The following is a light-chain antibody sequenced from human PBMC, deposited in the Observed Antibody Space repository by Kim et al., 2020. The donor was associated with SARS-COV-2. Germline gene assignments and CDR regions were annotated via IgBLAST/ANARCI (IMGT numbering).Light chain of an antibody. CDR3: QQRDSWPPAVS. J-gene: IGKJ4*01. V-gene: IGKV3-11*01. CDR1: QSIDTS. CDR2: DAS. Sequence: PGESATLSCRASQSIDTSLGWYQHRPGQAPRLLVYDASIRATGVPDRFSGSGSETDFTLTISGLDPEDFSTYYCQQRDSWPPAVSFGGGTKVDIK.